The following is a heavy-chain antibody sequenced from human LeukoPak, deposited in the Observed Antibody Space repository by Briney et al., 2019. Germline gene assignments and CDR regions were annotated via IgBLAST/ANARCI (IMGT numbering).Heavy chain of an antibody. CDR2: INNEGTTI. Sequence: QTGGSLRLSCEASGLTFSNSWMPSVRQAPGKGLVWVSRINNEGTTISYADSVKGRFTISRDNAKNTLYLQMNSLRAEDTAVYYCARVSGLGMNEYYQHWGQGTLVTVAS. CDR3: ARVSGLGMNEYYQH. J-gene: IGHJ1*01. D-gene: IGHD3-10*01. CDR1: GLTFSNSW. V-gene: IGHV3-74*01.